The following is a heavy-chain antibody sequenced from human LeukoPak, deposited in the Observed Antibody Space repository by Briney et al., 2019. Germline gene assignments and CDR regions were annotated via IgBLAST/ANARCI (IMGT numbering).Heavy chain of an antibody. V-gene: IGHV4-59*01. CDR1: GGSTSSYY. CDR3: ARARPSPSMDV. CDR2: IFYSGST. Sequence: SETLSLTCTVSGGSTSSYYWSWIRQPPGKGLEWIGYIFYSGSTNYNPSLKSRVTISLDTSKNQFSLRLSSVTAADTAVYYCARARPSPSMDVWGQGTTVTVSS. D-gene: IGHD2-2*01. J-gene: IGHJ6*02.